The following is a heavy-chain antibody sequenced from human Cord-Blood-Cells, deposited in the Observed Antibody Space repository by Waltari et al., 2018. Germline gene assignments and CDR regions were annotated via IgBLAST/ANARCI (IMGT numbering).Heavy chain of an antibody. V-gene: IGHV4-4*07. Sequence: QVQLQEARPGLVQPSETLSLTCTVPGGSISCYYWSWIRQPAGKGLEWIGRIYTSGSTNYNPSLKSRVTMSVDTSKNQFSLKLSSVTAADTAVYYCARDRGLSKEVTWYFDLWGRGTLVTVSS. CDR1: GGSISCYY. J-gene: IGHJ2*01. CDR3: ARDRGLSKEVTWYFDL. CDR2: IYTSGST. D-gene: IGHD3-10*01.